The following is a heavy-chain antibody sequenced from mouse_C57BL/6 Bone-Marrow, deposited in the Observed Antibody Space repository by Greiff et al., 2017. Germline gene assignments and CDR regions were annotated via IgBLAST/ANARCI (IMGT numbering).Heavy chain of an antibody. V-gene: IGHV2-2*01. J-gene: IGHJ2*01. CDR3: ARNGNWDYFDY. CDR1: GFSLTSYG. Sequence: VKVVESGPGLVQPSQSLSITCTVSGFSLTSYGVHWVRQSPGKGLEWLGVIWSGGSTDYNAAFISRLSISKENSKSQVFFKMNSLQADDTAIYYCARNGNWDYFDYWGQGTTLTVSS. CDR2: IWSGGST. D-gene: IGHD4-1*01.